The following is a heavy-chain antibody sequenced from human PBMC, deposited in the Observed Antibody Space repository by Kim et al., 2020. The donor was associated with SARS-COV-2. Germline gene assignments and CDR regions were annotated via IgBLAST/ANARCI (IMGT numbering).Heavy chain of an antibody. CDR3: ARALPYYYDSSGYWLGGY. D-gene: IGHD3-22*01. Sequence: GGSLRLSCAASGFTFSSYAMHWVRQAPGKGLEWVAVISYDGSNKYYADSVKGRFTISRDNSKNTLYLQMNSLRAEDTAVYYCARALPYYYDSSGYWLGGYWGQGTLVTVSS. CDR1: GFTFSSYA. V-gene: IGHV3-30*04. CDR2: ISYDGSNK. J-gene: IGHJ4*02.